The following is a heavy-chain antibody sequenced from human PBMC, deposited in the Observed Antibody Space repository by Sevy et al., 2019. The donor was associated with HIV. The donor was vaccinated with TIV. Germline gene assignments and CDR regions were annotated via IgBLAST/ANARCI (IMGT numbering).Heavy chain of an antibody. CDR3: ARVAVEYCTNDCYHRFDH. J-gene: IGHJ4*02. D-gene: IGHD2-8*01. V-gene: IGHV3-30*04. CDR2: ISYDGNYK. Sequence: GGSLRLSCVASGFTFPIYSVLWVRQAPGKGPEWLTLISYDGNYKYYADSVKGRFTISRDNSNDILYLQMSSLRVEDTALYFCARVAVEYCTNDCYHRFDHWGLGTLVTVSS. CDR1: GFTFPIYS.